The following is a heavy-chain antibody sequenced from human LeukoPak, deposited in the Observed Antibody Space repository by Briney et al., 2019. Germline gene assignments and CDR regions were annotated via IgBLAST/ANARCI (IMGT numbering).Heavy chain of an antibody. Sequence: PGGSLRLSCAASGFTFSTYNMNWVRQAPGKGLEWVSYITTSSNTIYYADSVKGRFTISRDNARNSLYLQMNSLRAEDTAVYYCARPRLYYYGVDVWGQGTTVTVSS. V-gene: IGHV3-48*04. CDR3: ARPRLYYYGVDV. CDR2: ITTSSNTI. CDR1: GFTFSTYN. J-gene: IGHJ6*02.